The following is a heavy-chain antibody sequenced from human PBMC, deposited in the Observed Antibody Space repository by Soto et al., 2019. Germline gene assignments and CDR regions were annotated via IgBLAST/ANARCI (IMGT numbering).Heavy chain of an antibody. J-gene: IGHJ6*02. Sequence: PSETLSLTCTVSGGSISSGGYYWSWIRQHPGKGLEWIGYIYYSGSTYYNPSLKSRVTISVDTSKNQFSLKLSSVTAADTAVYYCARGLFKYDFWSGSGVPDGMDVWGQGTTVTVSS. CDR2: IYYSGST. D-gene: IGHD3-3*01. V-gene: IGHV4-61*08. CDR3: ARGLFKYDFWSGSGVPDGMDV. CDR1: GGSISSGGYY.